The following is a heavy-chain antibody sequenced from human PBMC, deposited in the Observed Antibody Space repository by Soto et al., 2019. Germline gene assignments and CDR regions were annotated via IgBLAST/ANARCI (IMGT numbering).Heavy chain of an antibody. Sequence: QVQLVQSGAEVKKPGASVKVSCKASGYTFTSYGISWVRQAPGQGLEWMGWISAYNGNTNYAQKLQGRVTMTTDTSTSTAYMELRSRRSDDTAVYYCARDSRPTTVTMGVDPWGQGTLVTVSS. CDR3: ARDSRPTTVTMGVDP. J-gene: IGHJ5*02. D-gene: IGHD4-17*01. CDR2: ISAYNGNT. V-gene: IGHV1-18*01. CDR1: GYTFTSYG.